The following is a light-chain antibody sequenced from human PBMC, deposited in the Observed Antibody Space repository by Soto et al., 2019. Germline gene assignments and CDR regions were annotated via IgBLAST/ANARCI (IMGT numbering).Light chain of an antibody. CDR1: SGDVGGYNY. Sequence: QSVLTQPASVSGSPGQSITISCTGTSGDVGGYNYVSWYQQHPGKAPKLMIYEVSNRPSGVSNRFSGSKSGNTASLAISGLQAEDEADYYCSSYTSSSTLVXGTGTKVT. V-gene: IGLV2-14*01. J-gene: IGLJ1*01. CDR2: EVS. CDR3: SSYTSSSTLV.